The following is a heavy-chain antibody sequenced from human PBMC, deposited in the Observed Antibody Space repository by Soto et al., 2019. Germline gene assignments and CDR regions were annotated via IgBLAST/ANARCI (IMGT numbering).Heavy chain of an antibody. J-gene: IGHJ5*02. CDR2: IYWNDDK. Sequence: SGPTLVNPTQTLTLTCTFSGFSLSTSGVGVGWIRQPPGKALEWLALIYWNDDKRYSPSLKSRLTITKDTSKNRVVLTMTNMDPVDTAKDYCPHRQRPKLRYFAWPTRTRDNWFDPWGQGTLVTVSS. V-gene: IGHV2-5*01. D-gene: IGHD3-9*01. CDR1: GFSLSTSGVG. CDR3: PHRQRPKLRYFAWPTRTRDNWFDP.